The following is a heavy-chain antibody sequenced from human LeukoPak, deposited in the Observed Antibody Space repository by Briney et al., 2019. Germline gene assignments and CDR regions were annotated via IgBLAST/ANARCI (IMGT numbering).Heavy chain of an antibody. CDR2: IYYSGTT. CDR1: GGSISNYY. Sequence: PSETLSLTCTVSGGSISNYYWNWIRQPPGKGLEWIGYIYYSGTTNYNPSLKSRVSMSVDTSKNQFSLKLSSVTAADTAVYYCANSIDFDYGDYYFDYWGQGALVTISS. V-gene: IGHV4-59*08. J-gene: IGHJ4*02. D-gene: IGHD4-17*01. CDR3: ANSIDFDYGDYYFDY.